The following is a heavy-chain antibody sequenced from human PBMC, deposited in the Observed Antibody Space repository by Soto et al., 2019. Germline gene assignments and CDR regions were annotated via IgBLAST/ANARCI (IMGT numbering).Heavy chain of an antibody. J-gene: IGHJ5*02. CDR3: AREKTGSGSYYNAPFPPLHNWFDP. D-gene: IGHD3-10*01. V-gene: IGHV3-7*01. Sequence: GGSLRLSCAASGFTFSSYWMSWVRQAPGKGLEWVANIKQDGSEKYYVDSVKGRFTISRDNAKNSLYLQMNSLGAEDTAVYYCAREKTGSGSYYNAPFPPLHNWFDPWGQGTLVTVSS. CDR2: IKQDGSEK. CDR1: GFTFSSYW.